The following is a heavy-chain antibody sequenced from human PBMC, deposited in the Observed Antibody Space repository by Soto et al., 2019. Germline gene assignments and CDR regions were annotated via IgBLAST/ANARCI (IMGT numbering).Heavy chain of an antibody. J-gene: IGHJ5*02. CDR1: GGSISSGGYY. D-gene: IGHD2-2*01. CDR3: ARVRGNQLRGWFDP. CDR2: IYNSGTT. Sequence: QVQLQESGPGLVKPSQTLSLTCTVSGGSISSGGYYWSWIRQHPGKGLEWIGYIYNSGTTYYNPSRKSLVTISVDTSKNQFSLKLTAETAADTAVYYCARVRGNQLRGWFDPWGQGNLVTVSS. V-gene: IGHV4-31*01.